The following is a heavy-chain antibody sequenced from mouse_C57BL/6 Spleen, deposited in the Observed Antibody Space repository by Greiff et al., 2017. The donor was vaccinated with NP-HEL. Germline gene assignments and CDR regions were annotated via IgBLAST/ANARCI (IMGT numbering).Heavy chain of an antibody. CDR1: GFTFSSYA. CDR2: ISSGGDYI. D-gene: IGHD1-1*01. V-gene: IGHV5-9-1*02. J-gene: IGHJ2*01. Sequence: EVNVVESGEGLVKPGGSLKLSCAASGFTFSSYAMSWVRQTPEKRLEWVAYISSGGDYIYYADTVKGRFTISRDNARNTLYLQMSSLKSEDTAMYYCTRDGYYGSWDYWGQGTTLTVSS. CDR3: TRDGYYGSWDY.